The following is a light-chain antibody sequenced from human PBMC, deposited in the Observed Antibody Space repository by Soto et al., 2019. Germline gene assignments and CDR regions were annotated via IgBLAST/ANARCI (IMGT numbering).Light chain of an antibody. Sequence: EIVMTQSPATLSLSPGETATLSFMASQSVSSYLAWYRQKPGQAPRLLIYGASNRATGIPARFSGSGSGTDFTLTISSLEPEDFAVYYCQQRSNWPLTFGQGTRLEIK. CDR3: QQRSNWPLT. J-gene: IGKJ5*01. CDR1: QSVSSY. CDR2: GAS. V-gene: IGKV3-11*01.